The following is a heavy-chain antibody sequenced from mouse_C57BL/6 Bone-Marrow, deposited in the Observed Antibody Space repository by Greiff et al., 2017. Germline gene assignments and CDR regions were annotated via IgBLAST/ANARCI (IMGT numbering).Heavy chain of an antibody. J-gene: IGHJ2*01. CDR3: ARLEGDYFDY. Sequence: EVKLVESGGGLVQPGGSLKLSCAASGFTFSDYGMAWVRQAPRKGPEWVAFISNLAYSIYYADTVTGRFTISRENAKNTLYLEMSSLRSEDTAMYYCARLEGDYFDYWGQGTTLTVSS. CDR1: GFTFSDYG. V-gene: IGHV5-15*04. CDR2: ISNLAYSI.